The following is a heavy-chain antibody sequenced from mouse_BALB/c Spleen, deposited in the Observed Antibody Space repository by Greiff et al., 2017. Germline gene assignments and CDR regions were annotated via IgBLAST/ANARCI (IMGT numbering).Heavy chain of an antibody. CDR2: INPGSGGT. CDR1: GYAFTNYL. Sequence: VQLQQSGAELVRPGTSVKVSCKASGYAFTNYLIEWVKQRPGQGLEWIGVINPGSGGTNYNEKFKGKATLTADKSSSTAYMQLSSLTSDDSAVYFCARQLGLRHYAMDYWGQGTSVTVSS. CDR3: ARQLGLRHYAMDY. D-gene: IGHD3-1*01. J-gene: IGHJ4*01. V-gene: IGHV1-54*01.